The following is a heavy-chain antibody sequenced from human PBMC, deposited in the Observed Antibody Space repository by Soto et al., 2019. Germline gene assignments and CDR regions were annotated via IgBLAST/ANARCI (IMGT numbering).Heavy chain of an antibody. Sequence: SVKVSCKASGGTFSSYAISWVRQAPGQGLEWMGGIIPIFGTANYAQKFQGRVTITADESTSTAYMELSSLRSEDTAVYYCARAPRRGTAMVPFPPVWFGPWGQETLVTSPQ. CDR1: GGTFSSYA. J-gene: IGHJ5*02. V-gene: IGHV1-69*13. CDR2: IIPIFGTA. D-gene: IGHD5-18*01. CDR3: ARAPRRGTAMVPFPPVWFGP.